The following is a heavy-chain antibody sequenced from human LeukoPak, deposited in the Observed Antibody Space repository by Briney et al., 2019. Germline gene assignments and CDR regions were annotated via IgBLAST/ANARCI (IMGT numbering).Heavy chain of an antibody. CDR1: GYTFTDYY. V-gene: IGHV1-2*02. CDR3: ARSYYDVLTGNYMWLAP. J-gene: IGHJ5*02. CDR2: IDVKSGDK. D-gene: IGHD3-9*01. Sequence: ASVKVSCKASGYTFTDYYIHWVRHAPGQGLEWIGWIDVKSGDKFYAQMFQGRVTLTGDTSINTAYMELSRLRSDDTAVFYCARSYYDVLTGNYMWLAPWGQGTLVTVSS.